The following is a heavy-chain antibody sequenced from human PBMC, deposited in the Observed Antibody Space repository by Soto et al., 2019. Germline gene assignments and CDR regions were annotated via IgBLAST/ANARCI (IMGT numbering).Heavy chain of an antibody. CDR1: VGTFSSYA. J-gene: IGHJ5*02. V-gene: IGHV1-69*13. D-gene: IGHD6-19*01. Sequence: SVKVSCNASVGTFSSYAISWVRQAPGRGLEWMGEIIPIFGTANCTQKFQGRDTITADESTSTAYMELSSLRSEDTPVYSSPRHKISGGPPTWFDPWGQGTLVTVS. CDR2: IIPIFGTA. CDR3: PRHKISGGPPTWFDP.